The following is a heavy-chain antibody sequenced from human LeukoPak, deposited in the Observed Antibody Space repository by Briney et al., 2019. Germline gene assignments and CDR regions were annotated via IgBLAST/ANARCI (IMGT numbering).Heavy chain of an antibody. Sequence: PSETLSLTCTVSGVSISSSNSYWGWIRHPPGKGLEWIGSIYYSGNTYYNASLKSQVSISIDTSKNQFSLRLTSVTAADTAVYYCARQTGSGLFILPGGQGTLVTVSS. CDR3: ARQTGSGLFILP. CDR2: IYYSGNT. V-gene: IGHV4-39*01. D-gene: IGHD3/OR15-3a*01. J-gene: IGHJ4*02. CDR1: GVSISSSNSY.